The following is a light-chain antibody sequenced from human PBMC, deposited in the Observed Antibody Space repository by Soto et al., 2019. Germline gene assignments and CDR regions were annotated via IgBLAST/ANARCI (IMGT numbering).Light chain of an antibody. Sequence: AIRMTQSPSSLSASAGDRVAIACRASQDVGRYLAWYQQKPGQAPKLLIYGASTLQSGVPSRFRGGGSGKDFTLTISCLQSEDFATYYCQHYKNYPWTFGQGTKVEIK. CDR3: QHYKNYPWT. J-gene: IGKJ1*01. V-gene: IGKV1-8*01. CDR1: QDVGRY. CDR2: GAS.